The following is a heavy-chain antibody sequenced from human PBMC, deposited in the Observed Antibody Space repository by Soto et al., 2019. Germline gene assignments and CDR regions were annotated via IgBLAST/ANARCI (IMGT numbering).Heavy chain of an antibody. Sequence: GASVKVSCKVSGYTLTELSMHWVRQAPGKGLEWMGGFDPEDGETIYAQKFQGRVTMTEDTSTDTAYMELSSLRSEDTAVYYCVTDYYGSGTSRPYYYYYGMDVWGQGTTVTVSS. V-gene: IGHV1-24*01. J-gene: IGHJ6*02. CDR3: VTDYYGSGTSRPYYYYYGMDV. CDR1: GYTLTELS. CDR2: FDPEDGET. D-gene: IGHD3-10*01.